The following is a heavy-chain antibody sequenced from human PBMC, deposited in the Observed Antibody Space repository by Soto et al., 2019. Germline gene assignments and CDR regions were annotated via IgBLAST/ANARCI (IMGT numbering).Heavy chain of an antibody. CDR2: IYYSGST. CDR3: ARDRGIAVAVGCFDP. CDR1: GGSISSYY. Sequence: QVQLQESGPGLVKPSETLSLTCTVSGGSISSYYWSWIRQPPGKGLEWIGYIYYSGSTNYNPSLKSRVTISVDTSKNQFSLKLSSVTAADTAVYYCARDRGIAVAVGCFDPWGQGTLVTVSS. J-gene: IGHJ5*02. V-gene: IGHV4-59*01. D-gene: IGHD6-19*01.